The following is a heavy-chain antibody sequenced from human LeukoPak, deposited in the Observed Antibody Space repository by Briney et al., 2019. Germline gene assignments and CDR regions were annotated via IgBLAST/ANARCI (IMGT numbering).Heavy chain of an antibody. CDR1: GGTFSSYA. J-gene: IGHJ6*03. CDR3: ARARGDFWSGYYINYYYYYMDV. D-gene: IGHD3-3*01. V-gene: IGHV1-69*05. CDR2: IIPIFGTA. Sequence: SVKVSCKASGGTFSSYAISWVRRAPGQGLEWMGGIIPIFGTANYAQKFQGGVTITTDESTSTAYMELSSLRSEDTAVYYCARARGDFWSGYYINYYYYYMDVWGKGTTVTVSS.